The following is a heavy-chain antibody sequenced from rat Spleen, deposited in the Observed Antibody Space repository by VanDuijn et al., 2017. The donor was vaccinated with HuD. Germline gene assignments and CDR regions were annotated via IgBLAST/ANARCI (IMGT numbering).Heavy chain of an antibody. CDR3: AREDFGVDH. CDR1: GFNFNDYW. CDR2: VNKDSNII. V-gene: IGHV4-2*01. J-gene: IGHJ2*01. D-gene: IGHD4-3*01. Sequence: EVKLVESGGGLVQPGRSLKLSCEASGFNFNDYWMGWVRQAPGKGLEWIGEVNKDSNIIKYSPSLKDKVTISRDNAQNTLYLQMSKLGSEDKAIYYCAREDFGVDHWGQGVMVTVSS.